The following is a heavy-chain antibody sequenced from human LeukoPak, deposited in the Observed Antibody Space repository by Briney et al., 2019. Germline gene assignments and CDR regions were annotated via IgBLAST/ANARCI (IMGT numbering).Heavy chain of an antibody. J-gene: IGHJ4*02. V-gene: IGHV3-30-3*01. D-gene: IGHD4-11*01. CDR1: GFTFSSYA. CDR2: ISYDGSNK. CDR3: ARDYNY. Sequence: GGSLRLSCAASGFTFSSYAMHWVRQAPGKGLEWVAVISYDGSNKYYADSVKGRFTISRDNSKNTLYLQMNSLRAEDTAVYYCARDYNYWGQGTLVTVSS.